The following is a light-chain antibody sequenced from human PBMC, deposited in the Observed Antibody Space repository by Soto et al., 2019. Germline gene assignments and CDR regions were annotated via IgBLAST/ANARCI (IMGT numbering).Light chain of an antibody. CDR3: QQYSNWLLFT. J-gene: IGKJ2*01. Sequence: EIVMTQSPATLSVSPGERATLSCRASQSVSSNLAWYQRKPGQAPRLLIYGASTRATGIPARFSGSGSGTEFTLTISSLQSEDFAVYYCQQYSNWLLFTFGQGTKLEIK. V-gene: IGKV3-15*01. CDR1: QSVSSN. CDR2: GAS.